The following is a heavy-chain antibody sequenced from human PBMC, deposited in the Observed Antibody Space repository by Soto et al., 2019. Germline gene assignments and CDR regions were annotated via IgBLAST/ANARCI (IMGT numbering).Heavy chain of an antibody. V-gene: IGHV1-18*01. CDR3: XXXXXXXXXXXQDV. Sequence: QVQLVQSGDEVRKPGSSVKVSCKASGYIFVNYGIAWVRQAPGQGLEWMGWISPYSGNTHYASKVQGRLTMTTDTXXXXXXXXXXXXXXXXXXXXXXXXXXXXXXXXXQDVWGQGTTVTVS. CDR1: GYIFVNYG. J-gene: IGHJ6*02. CDR2: ISPYSGNT.